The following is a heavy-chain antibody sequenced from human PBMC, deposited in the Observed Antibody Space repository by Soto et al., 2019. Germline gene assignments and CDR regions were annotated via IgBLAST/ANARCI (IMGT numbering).Heavy chain of an antibody. D-gene: IGHD3-3*01. CDR2: TYYRSTWFN. CDR1: RDWVSSNSAS. J-gene: IGHJ6*02. CDR3: ARGNYNFAEDV. V-gene: IGHV6-1*01. Sequence: SQTLSLTFAISRDWVSSNSASWHLIWQSPSRGLEWLGRTYYRSTWFNDYAISVKGPITIAPDTSKNQFSLQLSSVTPEDSAVYHCARGNYNFAEDVWGQGTTVTVSS.